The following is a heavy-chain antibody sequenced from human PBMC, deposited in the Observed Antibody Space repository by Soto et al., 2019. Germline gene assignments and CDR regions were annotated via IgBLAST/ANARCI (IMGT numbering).Heavy chain of an antibody. J-gene: IGHJ2*01. CDR2: IVAGSGNT. V-gene: IGHV1-58*01. CDR3: AAAPTGYWYFDL. D-gene: IGHD4-17*01. CDR1: GFTFTSSA. Sequence: SVKVSCKASGFTFTSSAVQWVRQARGQRLEWIGWIVAGSGNTNYAQKFQERVTITRDMSTSTAYMELSSLRSEDTAVYYCAAAPTGYWYFDLWGRGTLVTVSS.